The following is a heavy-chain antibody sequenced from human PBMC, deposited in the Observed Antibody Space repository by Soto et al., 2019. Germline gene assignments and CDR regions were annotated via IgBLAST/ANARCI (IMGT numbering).Heavy chain of an antibody. J-gene: IGHJ4*02. CDR1: GGSVSSGSYY. Sequence: PSETLSLTCTVSGGSVSSGSYYWSWIRQPPGKGLEWIGYIYYSGSTNYNPSLKSRVTISVDTSKNQFSLKLSSVTAADTAVYYRARTRAGYSYGYNIDYWGQGTLVTVSS. D-gene: IGHD5-18*01. V-gene: IGHV4-61*01. CDR2: IYYSGST. CDR3: ARTRAGYSYGYNIDY.